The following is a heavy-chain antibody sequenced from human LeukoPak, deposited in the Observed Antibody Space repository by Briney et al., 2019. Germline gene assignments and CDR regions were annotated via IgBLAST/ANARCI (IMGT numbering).Heavy chain of an antibody. V-gene: IGHV4-34*01. D-gene: IGHD3-22*01. CDR2: INHSGST. Sequence: GSLRLSCVPSGFTFSTYSMNWVRQAPGKGLEWIGEINHSGSTNYNPSLKSRVTISVDTSKNQFSLKLSSVTAADTAVYYCARAKPIRYYYDSSGYYNPWGQGTLVTVSS. CDR1: GFTFSTYS. J-gene: IGHJ5*02. CDR3: ARAKPIRYYYDSSGYYNP.